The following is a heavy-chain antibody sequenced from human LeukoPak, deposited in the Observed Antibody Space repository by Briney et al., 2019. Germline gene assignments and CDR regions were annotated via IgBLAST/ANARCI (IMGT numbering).Heavy chain of an antibody. CDR3: ARDDLRFLEWLLYMEGSSYGMDV. V-gene: IGHV3-74*01. J-gene: IGHJ6*02. Sequence: GGSPRLSCAASGFTFSSYWMHWVRQAPGKGLVWVSRINSDGSSTSYADSVKGRFTISRDNAKNTLYLQMNSLRAEDTAVYYCARDDLRFLEWLLYMEGSSYGMDVWGQGTTVTVSS. CDR2: INSDGSST. CDR1: GFTFSSYW. D-gene: IGHD3-3*01.